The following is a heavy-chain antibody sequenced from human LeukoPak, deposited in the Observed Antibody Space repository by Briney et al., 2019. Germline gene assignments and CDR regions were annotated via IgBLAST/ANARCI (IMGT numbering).Heavy chain of an antibody. J-gene: IGHJ4*02. CDR3: ARDYDFWSGYTPIDY. V-gene: IGHV1-2*02. D-gene: IGHD3-3*01. CDR1: GYTFTGYY. Sequence: ASVKVSSKASGYTFTGYYMHWERQAPGQGLEWMGWINPNSGGTNYGQKVQGRVTMTRDTSISTAYRELSRLRSDDTAVYYCARDYDFWSGYTPIDYWGQGTLVTVSS. CDR2: INPNSGGT.